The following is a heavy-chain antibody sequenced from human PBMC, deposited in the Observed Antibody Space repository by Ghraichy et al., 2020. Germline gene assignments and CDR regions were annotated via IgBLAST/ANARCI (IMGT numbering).Heavy chain of an antibody. CDR2: IYYSGST. CDR3: ASNPGVY. V-gene: IGHV4-59*01. D-gene: IGHD1-14*01. CDR1: GGSISSYY. J-gene: IGHJ4*02. Sequence: ETLSLTCTVSGGSISSYYWSWLRQPPGKGLEWIGYIYYSGSTNYNPSLKSRVTISVDTSKNQFSLKLSSVTAADTAVYYCASNPGVYWGQGTLVTVSS.